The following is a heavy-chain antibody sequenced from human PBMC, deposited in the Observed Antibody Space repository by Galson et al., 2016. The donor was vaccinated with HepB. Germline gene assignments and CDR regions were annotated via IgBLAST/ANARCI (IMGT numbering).Heavy chain of an antibody. CDR2: ISYDGTKK. CDR3: ARDEDDPSYTIDF. Sequence: SLRLSCAASGFTFSTYAMHWVRQAPGKGLEWVAAISYDGTKKYYAASANGRFTIARDNSENTLYLQMHSLRAEDTAVYYCARDEDDPSYTIDFWGQGTLVSVSS. CDR1: GFTFSTYA. V-gene: IGHV3-30-3*01. J-gene: IGHJ4*02. D-gene: IGHD3-10*01.